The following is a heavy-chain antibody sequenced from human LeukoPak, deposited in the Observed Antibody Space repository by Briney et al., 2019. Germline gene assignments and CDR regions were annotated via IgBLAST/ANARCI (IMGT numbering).Heavy chain of an antibody. D-gene: IGHD5-12*01. CDR2: IYYSGST. J-gene: IGHJ4*02. CDR1: GGSISSYY. CDR3: ARMVWKRGYSGYAAY. V-gene: IGHV4-59*01. Sequence: PSETLSLTCTVSGGSISSYYWSWIRQPPGKRLEWIGYIYYSGSTNYNPSLKSRVTISVDTSKNQFSLKLSSVTAADTAVYYCARMVWKRGYSGYAAYWGQGTLVTVSS.